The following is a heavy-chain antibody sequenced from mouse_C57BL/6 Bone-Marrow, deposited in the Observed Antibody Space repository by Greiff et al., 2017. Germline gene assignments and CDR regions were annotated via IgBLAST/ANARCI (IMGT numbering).Heavy chain of an antibody. CDR3: ARDDDYFYYYAMDY. V-gene: IGHV5-4*01. D-gene: IGHD2-3*01. CDR1: GFTFSSYA. Sequence: EVQLKESGGGLVKPGGSLKLSCAASGFTFSSYAMSWVRQTPEKRLEWVATISDGGSYTYYPDNVKGRFTISRDNAKNNLYLQMSHLKSEDTAMYYCARDDDYFYYYAMDYWGQGTSVTVSS. J-gene: IGHJ4*01. CDR2: ISDGGSYT.